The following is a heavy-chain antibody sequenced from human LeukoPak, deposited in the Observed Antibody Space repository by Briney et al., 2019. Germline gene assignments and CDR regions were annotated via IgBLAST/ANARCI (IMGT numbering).Heavy chain of an antibody. V-gene: IGHV3-66*01. CDR1: GFTFSYYG. D-gene: IGHD3-10*01. CDR3: ARDAGSGDFDY. CDR2: IYSVGTT. Sequence: GGTLRLSCAASGFTFSYYGMSWVRQAPGKGLEWVSVIYSVGTTYYADSVKGRFTISRDNFKNTLFLQMNNLRVDDTAVYYCARDAGSGDFDYWGQGTLVTVSS. J-gene: IGHJ4*02.